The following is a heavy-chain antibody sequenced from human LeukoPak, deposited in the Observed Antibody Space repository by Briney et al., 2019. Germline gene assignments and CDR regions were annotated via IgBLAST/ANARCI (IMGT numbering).Heavy chain of an antibody. D-gene: IGHD3-22*01. J-gene: IGHJ3*02. Sequence: PSETLSLTCTVSGGSISSYYWSWIRQPAGKGLEWIGRIYTSGSTNYNPSLKSRVTMSADTSKNQFSLKLSSVTAADTAVYYCARHESNYYDSSGYLPMWAFDIWGQGTMVTVSS. V-gene: IGHV4-4*07. CDR2: IYTSGST. CDR1: GGSISSYY. CDR3: ARHESNYYDSSGYLPMWAFDI.